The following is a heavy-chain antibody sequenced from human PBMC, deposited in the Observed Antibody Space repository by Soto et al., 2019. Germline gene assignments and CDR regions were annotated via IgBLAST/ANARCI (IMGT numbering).Heavy chain of an antibody. CDR1: GGSFSGYY. D-gene: IGHD3-10*01. J-gene: IGHJ4*02. CDR3: ARVLGITMVRGVIITSPGFDY. V-gene: IGHV4-34*01. Sequence: SETLSLTCAVYGGSFSGYYWSWIRQPPGKGLEWIGEINHSGSTNYNPSLKSRVTISVDTSKNQFSLKLSSVTAADTAVYYCARVLGITMVRGVIITSPGFDYWGQGTLVTVS. CDR2: INHSGST.